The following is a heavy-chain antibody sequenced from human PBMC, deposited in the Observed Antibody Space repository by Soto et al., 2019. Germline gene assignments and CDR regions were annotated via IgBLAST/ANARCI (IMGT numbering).Heavy chain of an antibody. J-gene: IGHJ6*02. Sequence: QVQLVESGGGVVQPGRSLRLSCAASGFTFSSSGMHWVRQAPGKGLEWVAVISYDGSNKYYADSVKGRFTISRDNSKNTLYLQMNSLRAEDTAVYYCAKAFTMVRTAVGYYGMDVWGQGTTVTVSS. V-gene: IGHV3-30*18. CDR2: ISYDGSNK. D-gene: IGHD3-10*01. CDR1: GFTFSSSG. CDR3: AKAFTMVRTAVGYYGMDV.